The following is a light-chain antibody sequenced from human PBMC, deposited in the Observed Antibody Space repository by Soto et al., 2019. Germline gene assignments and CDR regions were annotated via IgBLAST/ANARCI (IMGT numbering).Light chain of an antibody. CDR1: GSDIGYFNY. Sequence: SALTQPASVSGSPGQSITISCTGTGSDIGYFNYVSWYQQQPGEAPKLMIYEVDNRPSGVSIRFSGSKSGSTASLTISGLQAEDEADYYCKSYAVGSTYVFGTGTKVTVL. CDR2: EVD. J-gene: IGLJ1*01. V-gene: IGLV2-14*01. CDR3: KSYAVGSTYV.